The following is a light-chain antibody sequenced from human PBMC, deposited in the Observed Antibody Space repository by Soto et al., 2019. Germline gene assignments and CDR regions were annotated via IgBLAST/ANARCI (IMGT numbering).Light chain of an antibody. CDR1: QSVSSN. CDR2: GAS. Sequence: EIVMTQSPATLSVSPGERVTLSCRASQSVSSNLAWYQQKPGQAPRLLIYGASTRATGIPARFSGSGSGTELTLTITSLQSEDFAVYYCQQYNKWPRTFGPGTKVDIK. V-gene: IGKV3-15*01. CDR3: QQYNKWPRT. J-gene: IGKJ3*01.